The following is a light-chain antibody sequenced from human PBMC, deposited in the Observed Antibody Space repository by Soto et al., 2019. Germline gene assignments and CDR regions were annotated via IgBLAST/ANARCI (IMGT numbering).Light chain of an antibody. V-gene: IGKV1-9*01. CDR3: QQLFVSPIT. CDR1: QVISTS. J-gene: IGKJ5*01. CDR2: AAS. Sequence: DIHMTPSLALLARSIVARVTITCRPSQVISTSLAWYQVKPGKAPKLLIYAASTLESGVPSRFSATVSGTEFSLTITSLQPEDFATYYCQQLFVSPITFGQGTRLEIK.